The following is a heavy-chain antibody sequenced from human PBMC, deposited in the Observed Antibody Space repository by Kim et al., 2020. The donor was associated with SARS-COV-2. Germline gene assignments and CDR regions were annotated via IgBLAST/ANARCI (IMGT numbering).Heavy chain of an antibody. J-gene: IGHJ3*02. Sequence: SETLSLTCVVYGGSFSGYYWSWIRQPPGKGLEWIGEINHSGSTNYNPSLKSRVTISVDTSKNQFSLKLCSVTAADTAVYYCAGVPISSGYYYSIWGQGTMVTVSS. V-gene: IGHV4-34*01. CDR1: GGSFSGYY. CDR3: AGVPISSGYYYSI. D-gene: IGHD3-22*01. CDR2: INHSGST.